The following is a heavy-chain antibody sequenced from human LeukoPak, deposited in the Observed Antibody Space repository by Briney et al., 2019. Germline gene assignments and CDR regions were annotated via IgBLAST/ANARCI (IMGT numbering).Heavy chain of an antibody. CDR2: IYYSGST. J-gene: IGHJ4*02. Sequence: SETLSLTCTVSGGSISSSSYYWGWIRQPPGKGLEWIGSIYYSGSTYYNPSLKSRATISVDTSTNQFSLKLSSVTAADTAVYYCARRGRAAGTWVFDYWGQGTLVTVSS. D-gene: IGHD6-13*01. V-gene: IGHV4-39*01. CDR3: ARRGRAAGTWVFDY. CDR1: GGSISSSSYY.